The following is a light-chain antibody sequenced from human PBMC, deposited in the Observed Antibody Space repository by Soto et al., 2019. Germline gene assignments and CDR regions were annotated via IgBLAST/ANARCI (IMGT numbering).Light chain of an antibody. V-gene: IGLV1-40*01. Sequence: QSVLTQPPSVSGAPGQRVTISCTGSSSNIGAGYDVHWYQQLPGTAPKLLIYGNSNRPSGVPDRVSGSKSGPSASLAITGRQAEDEADYYCQSYDSSLSGHVVFGGGTQLTVL. CDR1: SSNIGAGYD. CDR3: QSYDSSLSGHVV. CDR2: GNS. J-gene: IGLJ2*01.